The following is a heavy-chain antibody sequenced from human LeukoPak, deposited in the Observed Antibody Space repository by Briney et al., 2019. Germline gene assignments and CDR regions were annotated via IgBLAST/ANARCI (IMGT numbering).Heavy chain of an antibody. CDR2: IYYSGST. J-gene: IGHJ4*02. D-gene: IGHD3-3*01. CDR1: GGSFSGYY. Sequence: PSETLSLTCAVYGGSFSGYYWSWIRQPPGKGLEWIGSIYYSGSTYYNPSLKSRVTISVDTSKNQFSLKLSSVTAADTAVYYCARATYYDFWSGPLLGYWGQGTLVTVSS. V-gene: IGHV4-34*01. CDR3: ARATYYDFWSGPLLGY.